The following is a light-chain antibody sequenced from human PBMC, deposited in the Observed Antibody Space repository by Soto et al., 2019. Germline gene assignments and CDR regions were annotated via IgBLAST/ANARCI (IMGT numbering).Light chain of an antibody. CDR3: SSYLSSSTYVV. Sequence: QSALTQPASVSGSPGQSITISCTGTSSDVGGYNYVSWYQQHPGKAPKLMIYDVSNRPSGVSNRFSGSKSGNTASLTISGLQAADEADDYCSSYLSSSTYVVFGGGTKLTVL. CDR1: SSDVGGYNY. J-gene: IGLJ2*01. CDR2: DVS. V-gene: IGLV2-14*03.